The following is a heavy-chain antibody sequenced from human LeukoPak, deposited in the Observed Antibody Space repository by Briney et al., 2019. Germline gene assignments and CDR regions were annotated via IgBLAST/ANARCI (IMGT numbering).Heavy chain of an antibody. J-gene: IGHJ3*02. D-gene: IGHD4-17*01. CDR2: ISGSGGST. V-gene: IGHV3-23*01. CDR1: AFSLKDYN. CDR3: AKPAFPSTVDI. Sequence: PGGSLRLSCAASAFSLKDYNLNWVRQAPGKGLEWVSAISGSGGSTYYADSVKGRFTISRDNSKNTLYLQMNSLRAEDTAVYYCAKPAFPSTVDIWGQGTMVTVSS.